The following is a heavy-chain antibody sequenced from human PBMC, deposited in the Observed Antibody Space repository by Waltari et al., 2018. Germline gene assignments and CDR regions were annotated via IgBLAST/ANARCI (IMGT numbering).Heavy chain of an antibody. J-gene: IGHJ5*02. CDR3: ARGGYSYGLNWFDP. V-gene: IGHV4-34*01. Sequence: QVQLQQWGAGLLKPSETLSITCAVYGGAFSGYYWSWIRQPPGKGLEWIGEINHSGSTNYNPSLKSRVTISVDTSKNQFSLKLSSVTAADTAVYYCARGGYSYGLNWFDPWGQGTLVTVSS. CDR2: INHSGST. CDR1: GGAFSGYY. D-gene: IGHD5-18*01.